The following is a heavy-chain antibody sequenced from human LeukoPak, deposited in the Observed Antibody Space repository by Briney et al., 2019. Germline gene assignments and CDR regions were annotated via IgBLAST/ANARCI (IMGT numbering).Heavy chain of an antibody. Sequence: QPGGSLRLSCAASGFTFSSYEMNWVRQAPGKGLEWVPYISSSGSTIHYADSVKGRFTISRDNAKNSLYLQMNSLRAEDTAVYYCARGYSSSWSDAFDIWGQGTMVTVSS. CDR1: GFTFSSYE. J-gene: IGHJ3*02. D-gene: IGHD6-13*01. V-gene: IGHV3-48*03. CDR2: ISSSGSTI. CDR3: ARGYSSSWSDAFDI.